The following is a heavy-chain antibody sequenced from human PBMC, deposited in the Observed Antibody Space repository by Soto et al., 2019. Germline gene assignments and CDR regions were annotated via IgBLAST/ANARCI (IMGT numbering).Heavy chain of an antibody. Sequence: SETLSLTCAVSGGSISNSNWWSWVRQPPGKGLEWIGEIHHSGSTNYNPSLKSRVTISVDKSTKQFSLQLNSVTAADTAVYYCARSDWYRTDCWGQGTLVTVS. CDR3: ARSDWYRTDC. D-gene: IGHD2-21*02. CDR1: GGSISNSNW. V-gene: IGHV4-4*02. J-gene: IGHJ4*02. CDR2: IHHSGST.